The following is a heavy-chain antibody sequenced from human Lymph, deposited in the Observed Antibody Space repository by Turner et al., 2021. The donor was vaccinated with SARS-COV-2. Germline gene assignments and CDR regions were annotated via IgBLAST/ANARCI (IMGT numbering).Heavy chain of an antibody. Sequence: EVQLVESGGGVVQPGGSLRLSCADSGFTFDDYAMHWVRQAPGKCLEWFSLISVDGGSTDYADAVKGRSTISRDDSKNSLYLQINSLRTEDTAWYYCAKEGLSGRRLQFVPYFAYWGQGTLVSVSS. D-gene: IGHD5-12*01. J-gene: IGHJ4*02. CDR3: AKEGLSGRRLQFVPYFAY. CDR2: ISVDGGST. CDR1: GFTFDDYA. V-gene: IGHV3-43*02.